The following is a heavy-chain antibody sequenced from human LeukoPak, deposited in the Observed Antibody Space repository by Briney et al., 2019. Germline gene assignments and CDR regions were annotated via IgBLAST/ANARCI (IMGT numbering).Heavy chain of an antibody. CDR2: IYYSGST. J-gene: IGHJ4*02. CDR1: GGSISSSSYY. Sequence: SETLSLTCTVSGGSISSSSYYWGWIRQPPGKGLEWIGSIYYSGSTYYNPSLKSRVTISVDTSKNQFSLKLSSVTAADTAVYYCARHGKGQLSGAAAAHFDYWGQGTLVTVSS. D-gene: IGHD6-13*01. CDR3: ARHGKGQLSGAAAAHFDY. V-gene: IGHV4-39*01.